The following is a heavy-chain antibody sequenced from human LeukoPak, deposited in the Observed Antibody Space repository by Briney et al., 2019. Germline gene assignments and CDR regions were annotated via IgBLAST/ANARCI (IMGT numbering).Heavy chain of an antibody. D-gene: IGHD3-10*01. CDR1: GGSISSSNW. CDR2: IYHSGST. J-gene: IGHJ4*02. V-gene: IGHV4-4*02. Sequence: PSGTLSLTCAVSGGSISSSNWWSWVRQPPGKGLQWIGEIYHSGSTNYNPSLKSRVTISVDKSKNQFSLKLSSVTAADTAVYYCARSITMVRGGWGYWGQGTLVAVSS. CDR3: ARSITMVRGGWGY.